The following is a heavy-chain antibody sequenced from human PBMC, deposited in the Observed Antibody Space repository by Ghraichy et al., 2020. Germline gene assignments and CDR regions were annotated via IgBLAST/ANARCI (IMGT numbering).Heavy chain of an antibody. V-gene: IGHV5-51*01. Sequence: GESLNISCKGSGYSFTNYWIGWVRQMPGKGLEWMGIIYPGDSDTRYSPSFQGQVTISADKSISTAYLQWSSLKASDTAMYYCARIYYYGSGNALLIGYWGQGTLVTVSS. D-gene: IGHD3-10*01. CDR2: IYPGDSDT. J-gene: IGHJ4*02. CDR3: ARIYYYGSGNALLIGY. CDR1: GYSFTNYW.